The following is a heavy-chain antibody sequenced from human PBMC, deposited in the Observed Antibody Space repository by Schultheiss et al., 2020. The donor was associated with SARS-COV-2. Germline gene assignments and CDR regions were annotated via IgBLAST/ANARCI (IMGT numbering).Heavy chain of an antibody. CDR2: IKDDGSHQ. D-gene: IGHD3-3*01. CDR3: ARDFYRSAFWGGYYSMSYYYGMDV. V-gene: IGHV3-7*01. J-gene: IGHJ6*02. Sequence: GGSLRLSCVASGFSFSSHWMSWVRQAPGKGLERVANIKDDGSHQNYVDSVRGRFTISRDNAKNSVYLQMDSLRAEDTAVYYCARDFYRSAFWGGYYSMSYYYGMDVWGQGTTVTVSS. CDR1: GFSFSSHW.